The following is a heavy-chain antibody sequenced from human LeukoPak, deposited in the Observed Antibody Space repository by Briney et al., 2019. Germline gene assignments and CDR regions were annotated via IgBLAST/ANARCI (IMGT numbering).Heavy chain of an antibody. CDR3: AKGSGGSCHTSNDY. D-gene: IGHD2-15*01. CDR1: GFTFSSYA. V-gene: IGHV3-23*01. CDR2: ISGSGGST. Sequence: GGSLRLSCAASGFTFSSYAMSWVRQAPGKGLEWVSVISGSGGSTYYADSVKGRFTISRDNSKNTLYLQMNSLGAEDTAVYYCAKGSGGSCHTSNDYWGQGTLVTVSS. J-gene: IGHJ4*02.